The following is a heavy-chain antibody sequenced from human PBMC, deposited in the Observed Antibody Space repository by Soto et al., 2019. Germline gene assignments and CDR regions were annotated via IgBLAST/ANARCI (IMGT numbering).Heavy chain of an antibody. J-gene: IGHJ4*02. Sequence: TSETLSLTCTVSGGSISSGGYYWSWIRQHPGKGLEWIGYTYYSGSTNYNPSLASRVTLSVDTSKNQFSLKMTSVTAADRAMYFCARYNSYDIDYWGRGTLVTVSS. V-gene: IGHV4-61*08. CDR1: GGSISSGGYY. CDR2: TYYSGST. D-gene: IGHD1-1*01. CDR3: ARYNSYDIDY.